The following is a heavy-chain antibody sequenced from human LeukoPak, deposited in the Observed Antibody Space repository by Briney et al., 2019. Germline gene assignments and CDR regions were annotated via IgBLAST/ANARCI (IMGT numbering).Heavy chain of an antibody. CDR2: IRQDGSEK. V-gene: IGHV3-7*01. CDR1: GFTFSNYW. J-gene: IGHJ1*01. CDR3: ARDRGFYYDSSGEDFQH. D-gene: IGHD3-22*01. Sequence: GGSLRLSCTASGFTFSNYWMTWVRQAPGKRLEWVAYIRQDGSEKYYEDSVKGRFTISRDNAKNSLYLQMNSLRAEDTAVYYCARDRGFYYDSSGEDFQHWGQGTLVTVSS.